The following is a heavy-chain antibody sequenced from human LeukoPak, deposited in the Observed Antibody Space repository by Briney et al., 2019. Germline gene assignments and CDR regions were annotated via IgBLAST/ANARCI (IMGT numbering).Heavy chain of an antibody. CDR2: ISGSGGST. Sequence: GGSLRLSCAASGFTVSSNYMSWVRQAPGKGLEWVSAISGSGGSTYYADSVKGRFTISRDNSKNTLYLQMNSLRAEDTAVYYCAKFYGSGSYSFDYWGQGTLVTVSS. D-gene: IGHD3-10*01. J-gene: IGHJ4*02. CDR3: AKFYGSGSYSFDY. V-gene: IGHV3-23*01. CDR1: GFTVSSNY.